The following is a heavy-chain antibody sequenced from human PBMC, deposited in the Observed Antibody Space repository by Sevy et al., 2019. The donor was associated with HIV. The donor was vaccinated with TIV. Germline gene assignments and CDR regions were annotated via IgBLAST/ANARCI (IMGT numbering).Heavy chain of an antibody. V-gene: IGHV3-73*01. D-gene: IGHD6-19*01. CDR2: IRSKANSYAT. CDR1: GFTFSGSA. Sequence: GGYLRLSCAASGFTFSGSAMHWVRQASGKGLEWVGRIRSKANSYATAYAASVKGRFTISRDDSKNTAYLQMNSLKTEDTAVYYCTRGIAVAGSFGYYYYGMDVWGQGTTVTVSS. J-gene: IGHJ6*02. CDR3: TRGIAVAGSFGYYYYGMDV.